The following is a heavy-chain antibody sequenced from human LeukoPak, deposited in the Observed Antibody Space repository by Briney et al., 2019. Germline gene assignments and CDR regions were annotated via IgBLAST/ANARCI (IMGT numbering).Heavy chain of an antibody. CDR1: GGSISCYY. J-gene: IGHJ4*02. D-gene: IGHD4-17*01. CDR2: ISYSGNT. V-gene: IGHV4-59*12. Sequence: SETLSLTCTVSGGSISCYYWSWIRQPPGKGLEWIGYISYSGNTNYNPSLKSRVTISVDKSKNQFSLKLYSVTAADTAVYYCARKIYGDYNRFDYWGQGTLVTVSS. CDR3: ARKIYGDYNRFDY.